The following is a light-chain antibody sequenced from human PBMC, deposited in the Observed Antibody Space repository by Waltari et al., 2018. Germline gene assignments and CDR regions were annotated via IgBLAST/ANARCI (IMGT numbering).Light chain of an antibody. J-gene: IGLJ1*01. V-gene: IGLV2-14*01. CDR1: DRDVGSYDY. CDR2: EVN. CDR3: SSYRSTSTPYV. Sequence: QSALTQPASVSGSPGQSITISCTGTDRDVGSYDYVSLYQQYPGKAPNLMIYEVNNRPTGVSSRFSGSKSGNTASLTISGLQPEDEGDYYCSSYRSTSTPYVFGTGTKVTVL.